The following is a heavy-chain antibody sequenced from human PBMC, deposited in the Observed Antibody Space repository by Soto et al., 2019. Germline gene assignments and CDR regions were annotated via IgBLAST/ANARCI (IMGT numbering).Heavy chain of an antibody. J-gene: IGHJ6*02. CDR3: AREGPAPYYYYCMDV. D-gene: IGHD2-2*01. CDR2: ISAYNGNT. CDR1: GYSFTTYG. V-gene: IGHV1-18*01. Sequence: QVQLVQSGGEVKKPGASVKVSCKTSGYSFTTYGISWVRQAPGQGLEWMGWISAYNGNTNYAQKLQDRVTMTTDTSTSTVYMELRSLRSDDTAVYYWAREGPAPYYYYCMDVWGQGSTVTVSS.